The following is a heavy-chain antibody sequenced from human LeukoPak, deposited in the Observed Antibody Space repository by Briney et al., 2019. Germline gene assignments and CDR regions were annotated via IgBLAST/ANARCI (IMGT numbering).Heavy chain of an antibody. Sequence: GGSLTLSCAASGFIFSRYEMNWVRQPAGRGVAGVSYVISSGSTIYYADSVNARFTICTQKAKNIPYPQMNSLRAEDTAVYYCERAGDVFRYFEWLYFEPPLAGGAFDYSGHGTLVTVSS. CDR3: ERAGDVFRYFEWLYFEPPLAGGAFDY. CDR1: GFIFSRYE. D-gene: IGHD3-9*01. V-gene: IGHV3-48*03. J-gene: IGHJ4*01. CDR2: VISSGSTI.